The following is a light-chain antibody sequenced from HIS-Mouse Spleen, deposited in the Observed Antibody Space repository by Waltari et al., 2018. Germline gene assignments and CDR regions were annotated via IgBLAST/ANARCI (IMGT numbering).Light chain of an antibody. CDR1: SRDVGSYNL. Sequence: QSALTQPASVSGSPGQSITLSFPGTSRDVGSYNLVSWYQQHPGKAPKLMIYEGSKRPSGVSNRFSGSKSGNTASLTISGLQAEDEADYYCCSYAGSSTYVFGTGTKVTVL. J-gene: IGLJ1*01. CDR3: CSYAGSSTYV. V-gene: IGLV2-23*01. CDR2: EGS.